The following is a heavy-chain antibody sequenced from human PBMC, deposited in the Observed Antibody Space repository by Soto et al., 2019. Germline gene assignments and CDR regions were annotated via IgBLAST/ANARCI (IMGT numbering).Heavy chain of an antibody. D-gene: IGHD2-21*02. CDR3: ASSGRSYGGNSDPDY. J-gene: IGHJ4*02. V-gene: IGHV1-69*12. Sequence: QVQLVQSGAEVKKPGSSVKVSCKASGGTFSSYAISWVRQAPGQGLEWMGGIIPIFGTANYAQKFQGRVTITADESTSTAYMELSSLRSEDKAVYYCASSGRSYGGNSDPDYWGQGTLVTVSS. CDR2: IIPIFGTA. CDR1: GGTFSSYA.